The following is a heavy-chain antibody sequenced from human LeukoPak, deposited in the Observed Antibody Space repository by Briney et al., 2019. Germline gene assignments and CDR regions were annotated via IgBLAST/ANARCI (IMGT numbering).Heavy chain of an antibody. CDR1: GFTFSSYS. CDR2: ISSSGSTI. V-gene: IGHV3-48*04. CDR3: ARDGATVTKGRGNYFDC. Sequence: GGSLRLSCAASGFTFSSYSLNWVRRAPGKGLEWVSYISSSGSTIYYADSVKGRFTISRDNAKNSLNLQMNSLRAEDTAVYYCARDGATVTKGRGNYFDCWGQGTLVTVSS. D-gene: IGHD4-17*01. J-gene: IGHJ4*02.